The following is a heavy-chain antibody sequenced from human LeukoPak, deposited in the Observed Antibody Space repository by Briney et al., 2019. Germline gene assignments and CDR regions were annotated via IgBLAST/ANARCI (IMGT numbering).Heavy chain of an antibody. Sequence: PGGSLRLSCAASGFTFSSYAMHWVCQAPGKGLEWVADISYDGTNKYYADSVKGRFTISRDNSKNTLYLQMNSLRAEDTAVYYCAKDPRRYSRTGGYFDYWGQGTLVTVSS. V-gene: IGHV3-30*04. D-gene: IGHD6-13*01. CDR3: AKDPRRYSRTGGYFDY. J-gene: IGHJ4*02. CDR2: ISYDGTNK. CDR1: GFTFSSYA.